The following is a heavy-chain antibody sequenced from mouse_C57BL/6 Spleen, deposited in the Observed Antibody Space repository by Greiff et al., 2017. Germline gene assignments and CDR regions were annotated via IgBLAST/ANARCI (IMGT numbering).Heavy chain of an antibody. Sequence: EVQLQESGGDLVKPGGSLKLSCAASGFTFSSYGMSWVRQTPDKRLEWVATISSGGSYTYYPDSVKGRFTISRDNAKNTLYLQMSSLKSEDTAMYYCARQRDYNMDYWGQGTSVTVSS. V-gene: IGHV5-6*01. D-gene: IGHD2-13*01. CDR1: GFTFSSYG. CDR2: ISSGGSYT. J-gene: IGHJ4*01. CDR3: ARQRDYNMDY.